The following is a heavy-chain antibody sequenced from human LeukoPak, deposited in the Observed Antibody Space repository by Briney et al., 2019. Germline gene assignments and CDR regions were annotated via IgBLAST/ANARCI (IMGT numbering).Heavy chain of an antibody. J-gene: IGHJ4*02. CDR1: GYTFTSYG. Sequence: ASVKVSCKASGYTFTSYGISWVRQAPGQGLEWMGWISAYNGNTNYAQKLQGRVTMTTDTSTSTAYMELRSLRSDDTAVYYCARHENYYDSSGYYDCWGQGTLVTVSS. CDR2: ISAYNGNT. CDR3: ARHENYYDSSGYYDC. D-gene: IGHD3-22*01. V-gene: IGHV1-18*01.